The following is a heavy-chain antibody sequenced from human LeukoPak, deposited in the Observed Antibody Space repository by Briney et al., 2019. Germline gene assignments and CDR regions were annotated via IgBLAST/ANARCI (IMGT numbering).Heavy chain of an antibody. Sequence: PSQTLSLTCAVSGGSISSGGYSWSWIRQPPGKGLEWIGCIYHSGSTYYNPSLKSRVTISVDRSKNQFSLKLSSVTAADTAVYYCARDPSSTSPEEGYWYFDLWGRGTLVTVSS. CDR1: GGSISSGGYS. CDR3: ARDPSSTSPEEGYWYFDL. CDR2: IYHSGST. V-gene: IGHV4-30-2*01. J-gene: IGHJ2*01. D-gene: IGHD2-2*01.